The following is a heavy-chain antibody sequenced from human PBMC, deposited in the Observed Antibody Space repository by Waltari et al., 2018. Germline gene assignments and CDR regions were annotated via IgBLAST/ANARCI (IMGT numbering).Heavy chain of an antibody. V-gene: IGHV4-39*07. D-gene: IGHD3-10*01. Sequence: QLQLQESGPGLVMPSETLSLTCTVSGGSLSSSSYYWGWIRQPPGKGLEWIGSIYYSGSIYYNPALKSLVTILADTSKTQSSLKVCSVNAADTYVYYWARDSWEENYYGSGSDFFDYLGQGTLVTVSP. CDR2: IYYSGSI. CDR1: GGSLSSSSYY. CDR3: ARDSWEENYYGSGSDFFDY. J-gene: IGHJ4*02.